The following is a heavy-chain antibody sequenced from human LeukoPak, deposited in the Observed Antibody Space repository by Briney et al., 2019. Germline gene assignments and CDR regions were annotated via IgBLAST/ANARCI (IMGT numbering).Heavy chain of an antibody. J-gene: IGHJ4*02. Sequence: ASVKISCKTSGGTFSSYAISWVRQAPGQGLEWMGGIIPIFGTANYAQKFQGRVTITADESTSTAYMELSSVRSEDTAVYYCARFIAVAGLYYFDYWGQGTLVTVSS. D-gene: IGHD6-19*01. V-gene: IGHV1-69*13. CDR2: IIPIFGTA. CDR3: ARFIAVAGLYYFDY. CDR1: GGTFSSYA.